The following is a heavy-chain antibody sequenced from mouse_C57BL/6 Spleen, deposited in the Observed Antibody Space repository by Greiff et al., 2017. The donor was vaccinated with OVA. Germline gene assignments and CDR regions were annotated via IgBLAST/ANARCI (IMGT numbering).Heavy chain of an antibody. Sequence: QVQLQQPGAELVMPGASVKLSCKASGYTFTSYWMHWVKQRPGQGLEWIGEIDPSDSYTNYNQKFKGKSTLTVDKSSSTAYMQLSSLTSEDSAVYYCASSNYYGSSPGFAYWGQGTLVTVSA. V-gene: IGHV1-69*01. CDR2: IDPSDSYT. J-gene: IGHJ3*01. CDR3: ASSNYYGSSPGFAY. CDR1: GYTFTSYW. D-gene: IGHD1-1*01.